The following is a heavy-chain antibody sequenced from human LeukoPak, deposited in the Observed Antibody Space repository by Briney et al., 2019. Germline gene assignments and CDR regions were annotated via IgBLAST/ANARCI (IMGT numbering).Heavy chain of an antibody. CDR1: GGSVSSYY. Sequence: SETLSLTCTVSGGSVSSYYWSWIRQPPGKGLEWIGYIYYSGSTNYNPSLKSRVTISVDTSKNQFSLKLSSVTAADTAVYYCARDYDYWGQGTLVTVSS. J-gene: IGHJ4*02. CDR2: IYYSGST. V-gene: IGHV4-59*02. CDR3: ARDYDY.